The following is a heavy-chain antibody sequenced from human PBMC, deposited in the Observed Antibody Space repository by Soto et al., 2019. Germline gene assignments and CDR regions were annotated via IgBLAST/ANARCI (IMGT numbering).Heavy chain of an antibody. D-gene: IGHD5-18*01. CDR3: ARERVDSYGQSVFDY. Sequence: PSETLSLTCTVSGGSISSYYWSWIRRPPGKGLEWIGYIYYSGSTNYNPSLKSRVTISVDTSKNQFSLKLSSVTAADTAVYYCARERVDSYGQSVFDYWGQGTLVTVSS. J-gene: IGHJ4*02. CDR1: GGSISSYY. V-gene: IGHV4-59*01. CDR2: IYYSGST.